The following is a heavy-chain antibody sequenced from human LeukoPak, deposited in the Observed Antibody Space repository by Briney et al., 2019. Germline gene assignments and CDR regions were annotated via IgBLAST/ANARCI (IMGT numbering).Heavy chain of an antibody. Sequence: ASVKVSCKASGYTFTSYGISWVRQAPGQGLEWMGWISAYNGNTNYAQKLQGRATMTTDPSTSTAYMELRSLRSDDTAVYYCARDFSIAVADHYFDYWGQGTLVTVSS. V-gene: IGHV1-18*01. J-gene: IGHJ4*02. D-gene: IGHD6-19*01. CDR3: ARDFSIAVADHYFDY. CDR2: ISAYNGNT. CDR1: GYTFTSYG.